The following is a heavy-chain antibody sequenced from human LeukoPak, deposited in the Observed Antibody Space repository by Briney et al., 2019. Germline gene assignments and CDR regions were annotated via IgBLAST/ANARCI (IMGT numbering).Heavy chain of an antibody. D-gene: IGHD3-10*01. Sequence: SETLSLTCTVSGGSISSGGYYWSWIRQPPGKGLEWIGYIYHSGSTYYNPSLKSRVTISVDRSKNQFSLNLNSVSAADTAVYYCARSYFGSGTFNGFDYWGQGTLVTVSS. J-gene: IGHJ4*02. CDR2: IYHSGST. V-gene: IGHV4-30-2*01. CDR3: ARSYFGSGTFNGFDY. CDR1: GGSISSGGYY.